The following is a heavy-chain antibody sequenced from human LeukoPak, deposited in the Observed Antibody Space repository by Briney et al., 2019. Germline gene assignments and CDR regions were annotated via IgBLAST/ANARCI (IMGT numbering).Heavy chain of an antibody. CDR3: ARVTTVTWWFDP. CDR2: IHHSGNT. CDR1: GDSITNDNW. D-gene: IGHD4-17*01. V-gene: IGHV4-4*02. Sequence: SATLSLTCAVSGDSITNDNWWSWVRQPPGKGLEWIVEIHHSGNTNYNPSLKSQVTISVDTSKNQFSLKLSSVTAADTAVYYCARVTTVTWWFDPWGQGTLVTVSS. J-gene: IGHJ5*02.